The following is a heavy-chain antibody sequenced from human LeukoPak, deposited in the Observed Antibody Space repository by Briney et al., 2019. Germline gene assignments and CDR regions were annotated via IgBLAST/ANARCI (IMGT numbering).Heavy chain of an antibody. CDR1: GGSFSGYY. CDR3: ARGLPTGYSSGWYSRKGYFDY. CDR2: INHSGST. V-gene: IGHV4-34*01. Sequence: SETLSLTCAVYGGSFSGYYWSWIRQPPGKGLEWIGEINHSGSTNYNPSLKSRVTISVDTSKNQFSLKLSSVTAADTAVYYCARGLPTGYSSGWYSRKGYFDYWGQGTLVTVSS. J-gene: IGHJ4*02. D-gene: IGHD6-19*01.